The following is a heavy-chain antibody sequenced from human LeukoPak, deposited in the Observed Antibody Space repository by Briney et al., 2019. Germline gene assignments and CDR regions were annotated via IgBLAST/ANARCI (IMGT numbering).Heavy chain of an antibody. V-gene: IGHV4-61*08. Sequence: SQTLSLTCTVSGGSISSGGYYWSWIRQHPGKGLEWIGYIFFTGSTNYNPSLKSRVTMSVDTSKNQFSLKLSSVTAADTAVYYCARVRAASGGYFDYWGQGTLVTVSS. J-gene: IGHJ4*02. CDR3: ARVRAASGGYFDY. CDR2: IFFTGST. CDR1: GGSISSGGYY. D-gene: IGHD6-13*01.